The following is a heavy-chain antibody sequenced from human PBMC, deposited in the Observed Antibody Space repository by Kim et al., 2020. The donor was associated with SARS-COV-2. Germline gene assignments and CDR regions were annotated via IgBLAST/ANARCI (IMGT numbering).Heavy chain of an antibody. Sequence: SETLSLTCAVSGGSISSSNWWSWVRQPPGKGLEWIGEIYHSGSTNYNPSLKSRVTISVDKSKNQFSLKLSSVTAADTAVYYCARDDYYDSSGHGDYWGQGTLVTVSS. CDR3: ARDDYYDSSGHGDY. CDR1: GGSISSSNW. J-gene: IGHJ4*02. D-gene: IGHD3-22*01. V-gene: IGHV4-4*02. CDR2: IYHSGST.